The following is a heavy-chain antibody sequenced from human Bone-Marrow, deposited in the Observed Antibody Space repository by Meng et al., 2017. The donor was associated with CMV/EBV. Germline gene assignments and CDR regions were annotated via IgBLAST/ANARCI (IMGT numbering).Heavy chain of an antibody. J-gene: IGHJ4*02. D-gene: IGHD1-26*01. CDR2: IIPIFGTA. CDR1: GGTLSSYA. V-gene: IGHV1-69*12. CDR3: ARDYEIRGVGAWGY. Sequence: VQLVRLGGGWKKPGSSVKVSCKASGGTLSSYAISWVRQAPGQGLEWMGGIIPIFGTATYAQKFQGRVTITADESTSTAYMELSSLRSEDTAVYYCARDYEIRGVGAWGYWGQGTLVTVSS.